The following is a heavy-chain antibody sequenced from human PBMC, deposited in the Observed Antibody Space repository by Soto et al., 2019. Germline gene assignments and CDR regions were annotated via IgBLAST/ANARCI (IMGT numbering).Heavy chain of an antibody. CDR1: GFSFSISP. J-gene: IGHJ5*01. D-gene: IGHD7-27*01. V-gene: IGHV3-30-3*01. Sequence: GGSLRLSCAASGFSFSISPMHWVRQAPGKGPEWVALISYDGTNKFYADSVKGRFTISRDNSKSTLYLQVDSLRPEDAAVYYCARDPKTSGGQHWAVNCFDSWGQGTLVTVSS. CDR2: ISYDGTNK. CDR3: ARDPKTSGGQHWAVNCFDS.